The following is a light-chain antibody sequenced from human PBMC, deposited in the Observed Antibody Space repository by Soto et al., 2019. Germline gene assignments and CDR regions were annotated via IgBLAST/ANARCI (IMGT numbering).Light chain of an antibody. Sequence: SYELTQPPSVSVAPGQTATITCGGNDMGTKTVHWYQQKPGQAPGLVVYDVSDRPSGVPERFSGSKSGNTATLTIRRVEAGDEADYYCQVWDSSSDWVFGGGTKLTVL. CDR3: QVWDSSSDWV. CDR2: DVS. J-gene: IGLJ3*02. V-gene: IGLV3-21*02. CDR1: DMGTKT.